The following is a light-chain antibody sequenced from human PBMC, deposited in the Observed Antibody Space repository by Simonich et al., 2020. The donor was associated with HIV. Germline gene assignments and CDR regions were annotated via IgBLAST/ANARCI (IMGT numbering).Light chain of an antibody. Sequence: DIVMTQSSDSLAVSLGERATINCKSSQIVLYSSNNKNYLAWYQQKPEPPPKLLIYWAATRESGVPDRFSGSGSGTEFTLTISSLQAEDVAVYYCQQYYSTPRTFGQGTKVKIK. V-gene: IGKV4-1*01. CDR1: QIVLYSSNNKNY. J-gene: IGKJ1*01. CDR2: WAA. CDR3: QQYYSTPRT.